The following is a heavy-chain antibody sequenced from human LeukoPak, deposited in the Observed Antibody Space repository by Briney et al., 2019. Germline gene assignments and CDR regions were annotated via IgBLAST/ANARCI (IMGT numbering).Heavy chain of an antibody. CDR1: GFTFSSYE. D-gene: IGHD3-10*01. CDR3: ARDKDFGFDY. CDR2: FSTSSGTI. Sequence: PGGSLRLSCAASGFTFSSYEMNWVRQAPGKGLGWVSYFSTSSGTISYADSVKGRFTISRDDAKNSLYLQMNSLRDEDTAVYYCARDKDFGFDYWGQGTLVTVSS. J-gene: IGHJ4*02. V-gene: IGHV3-48*02.